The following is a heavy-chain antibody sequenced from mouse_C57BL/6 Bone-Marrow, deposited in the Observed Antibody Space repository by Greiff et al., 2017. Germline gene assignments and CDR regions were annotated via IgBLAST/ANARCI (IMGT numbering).Heavy chain of an antibody. J-gene: IGHJ1*03. Sequence: EVKLEESGGGLVQPGGSMKLSCAASGFTFSDAWMDWVRQSPEKGLEWVAEIRNKANNHATYYAESVKGRFTISREDSKSSVYLQMNSLIAEDTGMYSCTRDYGSSYHGYVVVWGTGTTV. CDR3: TRDYGSSYHGYVVV. V-gene: IGHV6-6*01. D-gene: IGHD1-1*01. CDR1: GFTFSDAW. CDR2: IRNKANNHAT.